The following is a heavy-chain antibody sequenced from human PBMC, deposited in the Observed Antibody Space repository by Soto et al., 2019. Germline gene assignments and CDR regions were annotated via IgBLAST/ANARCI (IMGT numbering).Heavy chain of an antibody. CDR3: ARHVPAAGYFDY. D-gene: IGHD6-13*01. CDR2: IDPSDSYT. Sequence: PGESLKISGKGSGYSFTSYWISGVRQMPGKGLEWMGRIDPSDSYTNYSPSFQGHVTISADKSISTAYLQWSSLKASDTAMYYCARHVPAAGYFDYWGQGTLVTVSS. V-gene: IGHV5-10-1*01. CDR1: GYSFTSYW. J-gene: IGHJ4*02.